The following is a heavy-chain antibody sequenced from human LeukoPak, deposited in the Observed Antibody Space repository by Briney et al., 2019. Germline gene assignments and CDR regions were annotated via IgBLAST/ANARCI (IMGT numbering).Heavy chain of an antibody. CDR2: ISSSGSTI. CDR3: ARDTVPLSAFDI. D-gene: IGHD2-2*01. CDR1: GFTFSSYE. Sequence: PGGSLRLSCAASGFTFSSYEMNWVRQAPGKGLEWVSYISSSGSTIYYADSVKGRFTISRDNAKNSLYLQMNSLRAEDTAVYYCARDTVPLSAFDIWGQGTMVTVSS. V-gene: IGHV3-48*03. J-gene: IGHJ3*02.